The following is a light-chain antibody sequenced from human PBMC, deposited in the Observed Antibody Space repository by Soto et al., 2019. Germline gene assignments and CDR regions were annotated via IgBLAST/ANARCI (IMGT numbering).Light chain of an antibody. Sequence: EIVMTQSPATLSVSPGERATLSCRASQSVSSNLAWYQQKPGQAPRLLIYGASTRATAIPARFSGRGSGTEFTLTISSLQSEDFPIYYCQQYNNWPSFGHGTKVEIK. CDR3: QQYNNWPS. CDR2: GAS. V-gene: IGKV3-15*01. CDR1: QSVSSN. J-gene: IGKJ1*01.